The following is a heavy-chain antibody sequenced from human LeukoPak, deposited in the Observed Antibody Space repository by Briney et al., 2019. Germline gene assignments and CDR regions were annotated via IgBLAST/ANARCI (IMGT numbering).Heavy chain of an antibody. CDR3: TRGTGASSFVADYYYGMDV. CDR1: GGTFSSIP. CDR2: IIPLFGTA. Sequence: GASVKVSCKPSGGTFSSIPISWVRQAPGQGLEWMGGIIPLFGTANYAQRFQGRVTISADESTSTAYVELSSLRSEDTAVYYCTRGTGASSFVADYYYGMDVWGQGTTVTVSS. J-gene: IGHJ6*02. D-gene: IGHD6-6*01. V-gene: IGHV1-69*13.